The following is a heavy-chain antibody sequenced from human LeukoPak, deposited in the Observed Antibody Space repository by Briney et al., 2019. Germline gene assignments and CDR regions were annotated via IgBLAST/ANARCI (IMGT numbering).Heavy chain of an antibody. CDR3: ARRGNTDSWTVLIDY. V-gene: IGHV3-11*01. Sequence: PGGSLRLSCAASGFTFSDFYITWIRQAPGKGLEWISYISEDGRITYYADSLKGRFTISRDNAKNSLSLQVDSLRADDTAVYFCARRGNTDSWTVLIDYWGQGTLVTVSS. J-gene: IGHJ4*02. CDR2: ISEDGRIT. CDR1: GFTFSDFY. D-gene: IGHD3/OR15-3a*01.